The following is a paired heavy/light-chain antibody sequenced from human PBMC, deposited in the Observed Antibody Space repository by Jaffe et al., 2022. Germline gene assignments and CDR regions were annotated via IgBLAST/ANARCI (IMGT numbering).Light chain of an antibody. Sequence: QSALTQPASVSGSPGQSITISCTETSTNVGTYNLVSWYQQHPGKAPKLMIYEVSKRPSGVSDRFSGSKSGNTASLTISGLQAEDEADYYCCSYAGPFIWVFGGGTKLTVL. J-gene: IGLJ3*02. CDR3: CSYAGPFIWV. CDR2: EVS. V-gene: IGLV2-23*02. CDR1: STNVGTYNL.
Heavy chain of an antibody. J-gene: IGHJ4*02. CDR3: ARDQAYSFDY. Sequence: EVQLVESGGGLVQPGGSLRLSCEASGFTFSNDPMNWVRQAPGKGLEWLSHIRSGGDIIYYADSVKGRFTISRDNAKNSLYLQMNSLRVEDTAVYYCARDQAYSFDYWGQGTLVTVSS. CDR1: GFTFSNDP. CDR2: IRSGGDII. V-gene: IGHV3-48*01. D-gene: IGHD2-21*01.